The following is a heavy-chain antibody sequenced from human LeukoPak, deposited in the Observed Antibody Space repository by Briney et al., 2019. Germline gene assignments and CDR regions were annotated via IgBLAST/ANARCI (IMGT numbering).Heavy chain of an antibody. CDR1: GYTFTSYD. Sequence: ASVKVSCKASGYTFTSYDINWVRQATGQGLEWMGWMNPNSGNTGYAQKFQGRVTMPSNTSISTAYMELSSLRSEDTSVYHCARGLYSYGYFHYWGQPTLVTVSS. CDR2: MNPNSGNT. CDR3: ARGLYSYGYFHY. J-gene: IGHJ4*02. D-gene: IGHD5-18*01. V-gene: IGHV1-8*01.